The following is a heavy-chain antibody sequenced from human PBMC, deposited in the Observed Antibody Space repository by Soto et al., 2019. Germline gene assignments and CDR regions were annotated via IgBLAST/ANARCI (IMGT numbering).Heavy chain of an antibody. CDR2: ISYDGSNK. J-gene: IGHJ6*02. Sequence: GGSLRLSCAASGFTFSSYAMHWVRQAPGKGLEWVAVISYDGSNKYYADSVKGRFTISRDNSKNTLYLQMNSLRAEDTAVYYCARVGAVVTPLGYYGMDVWGQGTTVTVSS. CDR3: ARVGAVVTPLGYYGMDV. V-gene: IGHV3-30-3*01. CDR1: GFTFSSYA. D-gene: IGHD2-21*02.